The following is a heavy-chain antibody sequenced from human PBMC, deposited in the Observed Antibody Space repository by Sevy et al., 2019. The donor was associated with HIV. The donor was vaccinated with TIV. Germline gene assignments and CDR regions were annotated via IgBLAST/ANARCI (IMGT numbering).Heavy chain of an antibody. D-gene: IGHD6-19*01. V-gene: IGHV3-30-3*01. CDR1: GFTFSSYA. J-gene: IGHJ4*02. CDR3: ATDLSSSGYSFDY. CDR2: ISYDGGNK. Sequence: GGSLRLSCAASGFTFSSYAMHWVRQAPGKGLEWVAVISYDGGNKYYADSVKGRFTISRDNSKNTLYLQMNSLRPEDTAVYYCATDLSSSGYSFDYWGQGTLVTVSS.